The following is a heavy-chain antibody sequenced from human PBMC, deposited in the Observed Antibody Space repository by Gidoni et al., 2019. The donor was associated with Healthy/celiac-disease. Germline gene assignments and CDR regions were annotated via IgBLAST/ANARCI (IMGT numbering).Heavy chain of an antibody. Sequence: QVQLQQWGAGLLKPSETLSLTCAVYGGSFSGYYWSWIRQPPGKGLEWIGEINHSGSTNYNPSLKSRVTISVDTSKNQFSQKLSSVTAADTAVYYCARGPARRTYGDLDYWGQGTLVTVSS. CDR3: ARGPARRTYGDLDY. CDR1: GGSFSGYY. J-gene: IGHJ4*02. D-gene: IGHD4-17*01. CDR2: INHSGST. V-gene: IGHV4-34*01.